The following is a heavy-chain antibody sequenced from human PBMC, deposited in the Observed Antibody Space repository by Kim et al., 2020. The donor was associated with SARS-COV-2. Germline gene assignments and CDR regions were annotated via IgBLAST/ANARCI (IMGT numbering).Heavy chain of an antibody. V-gene: IGHV6-1*01. J-gene: IGHJ4*02. CDR3: ARGKFFEY. CDR1: GDSLSRYI. Sequence: SQTLSLTCAVSGDSLSRYIWTWIRQSPSRGLEWLGRTYYTSKLYNDYAPSLKGRITIKPDTSKNQVSLQLNSVTPEDTAGYFCARGKFFEYWGQGTLVTV. CDR2: TYYTSKLYN.